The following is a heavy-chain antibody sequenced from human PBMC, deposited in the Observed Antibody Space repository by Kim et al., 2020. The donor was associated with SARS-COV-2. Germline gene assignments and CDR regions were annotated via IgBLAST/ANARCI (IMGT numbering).Heavy chain of an antibody. V-gene: IGHV4-34*01. Sequence: SETLSLTCAVYGGSFSGYYWSWIRQPPGKGLEWIGEINHSGSTNYNPSLKSRVTISVDTSKNQFSLKLSSVTAADTAVYYCARLGTTAMALDWFDPWGQGTLVTVSS. J-gene: IGHJ5*02. CDR3: ARLGTTAMALDWFDP. D-gene: IGHD5-18*01. CDR1: GGSFSGYY. CDR2: INHSGST.